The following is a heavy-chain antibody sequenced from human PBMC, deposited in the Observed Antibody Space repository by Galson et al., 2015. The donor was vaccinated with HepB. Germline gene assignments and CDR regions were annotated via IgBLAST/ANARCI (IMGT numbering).Heavy chain of an antibody. CDR2: INSDGSST. J-gene: IGHJ6*02. Sequence: SLRLSCAASGFTFSSYWMHWVRQAPGKGLVWVSRINSDGSSTSYADSVKGRFTISRDNAKNTLYLQMNSLRAEDTAVYYCARDPGITILPLYLYYYYYGMDVWGQGTTVTVSS. CDR1: GFTFSSYW. CDR3: ARDPGITILPLYLYYYYYGMDV. V-gene: IGHV3-74*01. D-gene: IGHD3-3*01.